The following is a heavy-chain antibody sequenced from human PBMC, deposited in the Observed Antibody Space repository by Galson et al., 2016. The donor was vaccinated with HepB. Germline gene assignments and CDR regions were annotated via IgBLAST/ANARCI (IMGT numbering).Heavy chain of an antibody. D-gene: IGHD3-22*01. CDR2: IYYTGST. Sequence: TLSLTCTVSGDSISSGGYYWSWIRQHPEKGLEWIGYIYYTGSTYYSPSLRGRVTISEDTSKNQFSLNLSSVTAADTAVYYCVRVHSSGYHWGPGTLVTVSS. V-gene: IGHV4-31*03. CDR3: VRVHSSGYH. CDR1: GDSISSGGYY. J-gene: IGHJ4*02.